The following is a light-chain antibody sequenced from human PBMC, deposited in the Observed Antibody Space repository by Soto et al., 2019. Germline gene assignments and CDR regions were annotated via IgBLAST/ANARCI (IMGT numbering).Light chain of an antibody. CDR1: QSISSW. Sequence: DIQMTQSPSTLSASVGDRVTITCRASQSISSWLAWYQQKPGKAPKLLIYKASSLESVVPSTFSGSGSGTEFSLTISSLQPDDFATYYCQQYNSYPRTFGQGTKVEIK. CDR3: QQYNSYPRT. CDR2: KAS. V-gene: IGKV1-5*03. J-gene: IGKJ1*01.